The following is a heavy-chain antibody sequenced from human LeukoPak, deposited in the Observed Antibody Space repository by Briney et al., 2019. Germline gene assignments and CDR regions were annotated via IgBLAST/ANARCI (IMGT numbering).Heavy chain of an antibody. CDR3: ARGQTMYY. J-gene: IGHJ4*02. CDR1: GYSFNNFF. Sequence: ASVTVSCKASGYSFNNFFISWVRQAPGQGLEWVGWISPHSHTTHYAEKFQGRVTMTTDTSTTTVYMELRSLRTDDTAVYFCARGQTMYYWGQGTPVTVSS. V-gene: IGHV1-18*01. CDR2: ISPHSHTT. D-gene: IGHD3-10*02.